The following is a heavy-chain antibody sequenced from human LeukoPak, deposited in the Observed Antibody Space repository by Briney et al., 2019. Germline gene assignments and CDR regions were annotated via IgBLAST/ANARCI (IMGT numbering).Heavy chain of an antibody. Sequence: PGGSLRLSCAASGFTFSSYGMHWVRQAPGKGLEGVAVIWYDGSNKYYADSVKGRFTISRDNSKNTLYLQMNSLRAEDTAVYYCAKGIRHTIAVAGTEFDYWGQGTLVTVSS. J-gene: IGHJ4*02. V-gene: IGHV3-33*06. CDR3: AKGIRHTIAVAGTEFDY. CDR1: GFTFSSYG. CDR2: IWYDGSNK. D-gene: IGHD6-19*01.